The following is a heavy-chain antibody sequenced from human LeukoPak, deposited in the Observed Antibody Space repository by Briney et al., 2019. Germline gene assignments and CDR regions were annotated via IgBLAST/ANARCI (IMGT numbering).Heavy chain of an antibody. D-gene: IGHD4-17*01. V-gene: IGHV3-53*01. Sequence: PGGSLRLSCAASGFTVSSNYMSWVRQAPGKGLEWVSVIYSGGSTYYADSVKGRFTISRDNSKNTLYLQMNSLRAEDTAVYYCAKRSAYGDYVLDFWGQGTLVTVSS. J-gene: IGHJ4*02. CDR2: IYSGGST. CDR3: AKRSAYGDYVLDF. CDR1: GFTVSSNY.